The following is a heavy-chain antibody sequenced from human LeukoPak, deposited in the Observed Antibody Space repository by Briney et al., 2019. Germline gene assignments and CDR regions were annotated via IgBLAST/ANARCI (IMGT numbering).Heavy chain of an antibody. CDR3: AKGSFGIVVVIDDY. CDR1: GFTFSRYA. J-gene: IGHJ4*02. CDR2: ISGSGGST. Sequence: GGSLRLSCAASGFTFSRYAMSWVRQAPGKGLEWDSAISGSGGSTYYADSVKGRFTISRDNSKNTLYLQMNSLRAEDTAVYYCAKGSFGIVVVIDDYWGQGTLVTVSS. D-gene: IGHD3-22*01. V-gene: IGHV3-23*01.